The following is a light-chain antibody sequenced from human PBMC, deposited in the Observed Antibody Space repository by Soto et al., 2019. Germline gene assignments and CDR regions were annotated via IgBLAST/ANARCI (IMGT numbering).Light chain of an antibody. V-gene: IGKV1-9*01. CDR1: QGMSSY. CDR3: QQLNSYPRT. J-gene: IGKJ1*01. CDR2: AAS. Sequence: DIPLTQSPSFLSASVGDRVTITCRASQGMSSYLARYQQKPGKAPKLLIYAASTLQSGVPSRFSGSGSGTEFTLTISSLQPEDFATYYCQQLNSYPRTFGQGTKVEIK.